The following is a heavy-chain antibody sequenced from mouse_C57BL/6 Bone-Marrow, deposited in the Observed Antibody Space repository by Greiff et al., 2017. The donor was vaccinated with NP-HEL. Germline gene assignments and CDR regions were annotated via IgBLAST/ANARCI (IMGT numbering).Heavy chain of an antibody. CDR2: ILPSIGRT. D-gene: IGHD1-1*01. CDR3: ARRDYYGSLWYFDV. Sequence: QVQLQQSGSELRSPGSSVKLSCKDFDSEVFPIAYMSWVRQKPGHGFEWIGGILPSIGRTIYGEKFEDKATLDADTLSNTAYLELNSLTSEDSAIYYCARRDYYGSLWYFDVWGTGTTVTVSS. V-gene: IGHV15-2*01. CDR1: DSEVFPIAY. J-gene: IGHJ1*03.